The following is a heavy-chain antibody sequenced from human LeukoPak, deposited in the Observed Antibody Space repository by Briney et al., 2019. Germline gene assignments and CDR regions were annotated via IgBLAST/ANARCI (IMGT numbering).Heavy chain of an antibody. J-gene: IGHJ4*02. CDR2: IHQSGST. CDR1: GYSISSGYY. Sequence: SETLSLTCTVSGYSISSGYYWGWIRQPPGKGLEWIGSIHQSGSTYYNPSVKSRVSISMDTSKNQFSLKLNSVTAADTAVYYCARLYYYDSSGYYYTFDYWGQGTLVTVSS. V-gene: IGHV4-38-2*02. D-gene: IGHD3-22*01. CDR3: ARLYYYDSSGYYYTFDY.